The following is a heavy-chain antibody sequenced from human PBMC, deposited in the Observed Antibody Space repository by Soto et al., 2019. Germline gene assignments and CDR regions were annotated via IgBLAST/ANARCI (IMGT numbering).Heavy chain of an antibody. CDR1: GGSISSGGYS. J-gene: IGHJ5*02. CDR3: ARVTARKNWFDP. CDR2: IYHSGST. Sequence: PSETLSLTCAVSGGSISSGGYSWSWIRQPPGKGLEWIGYIYHSGSTYYNPSLTSRVTISVDRSKNQFSLKLSSVTAADTAVYYCARVTARKNWFDPWGQGTLVTVSS. V-gene: IGHV4-30-2*01.